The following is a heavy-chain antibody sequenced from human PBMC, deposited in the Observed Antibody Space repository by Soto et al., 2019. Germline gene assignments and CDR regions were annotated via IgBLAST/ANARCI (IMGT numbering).Heavy chain of an antibody. D-gene: IGHD2-2*01. CDR1: GGTFSSYA. CDR3: ARDTISTSVNWFDP. Sequence: SVKVSCKASGGTFSSYAISWVRQAPGQGLEWMGGIIPIFGTANYAQKFQGRVTITADESTSTAYMELSSLRSEDTVVYYCARDTISTSVNWFDPWGQGTLVTVSS. J-gene: IGHJ5*02. V-gene: IGHV1-69*13. CDR2: IIPIFGTA.